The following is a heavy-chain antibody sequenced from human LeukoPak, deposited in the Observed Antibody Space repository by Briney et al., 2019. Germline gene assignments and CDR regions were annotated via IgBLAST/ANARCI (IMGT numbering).Heavy chain of an antibody. CDR2: ISYDGSNK. V-gene: IGHV3-30*18. CDR3: SKDRGTAYVTALYFYF. D-gene: IGHD3-10*02. J-gene: IGHJ4*02. Sequence: GGSLRLSCAASGFTFSSYGMHWVRQAPGKGLEWVAVISYDGSNKYYADSVKGRFTISRDNSKNTLYLQMNSLRAEDTAVYYRSKDRGTAYVTALYFYFWGQGTLVTVSS. CDR1: GFTFSSYG.